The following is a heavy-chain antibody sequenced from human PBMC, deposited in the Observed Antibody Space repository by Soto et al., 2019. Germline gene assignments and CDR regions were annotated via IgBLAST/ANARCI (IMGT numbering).Heavy chain of an antibody. CDR1: GFTFSSYG. D-gene: IGHD1-26*01. CDR2: ISYDGSNK. V-gene: IGHV3-30*18. J-gene: IGHJ4*02. Sequence: PGGSLRLSCAASGFTFSSYGMHWVRQAPGKGLEWVAVISYDGSNKYYADSVKGRFTISRDNSKNTLYLQMNSLRAEDTAVYYCAKDEGSGPSSPTFDYWGQGTLVTVSS. CDR3: AKDEGSGPSSPTFDY.